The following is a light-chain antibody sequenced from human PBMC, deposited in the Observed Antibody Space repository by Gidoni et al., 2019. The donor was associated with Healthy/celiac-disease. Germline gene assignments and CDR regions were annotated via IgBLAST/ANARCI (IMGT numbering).Light chain of an antibody. CDR2: GNS. CDR3: QSYDSSLSGWV. J-gene: IGLJ3*02. CDR1: SSNIGAGYD. Sequence: QSVLTQPPSVSGAPGQRGTISCTGSSSNIGAGYDVPWYQQVPGTAPKLLIYGNSNRPSGVPDRFSGSKSGTSASLAITGLQAEDEADYYCQSYDSSLSGWVFGGGTKLTVL. V-gene: IGLV1-40*01.